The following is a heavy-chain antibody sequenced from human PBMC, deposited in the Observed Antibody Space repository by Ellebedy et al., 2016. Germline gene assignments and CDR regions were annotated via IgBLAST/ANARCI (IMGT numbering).Heavy chain of an antibody. J-gene: IGHJ5*02. D-gene: IGHD3-22*01. CDR1: GYTFTDHY. CDR2: ISTYSGNR. Sequence: ASVKVSCXASGYTFTDHYLHCVRQAPGQGHEWMGWISTYSGNRNYAQNLQGRVTLTTESSTGTAYMELRSLTSDDTAIYYCAKDFYDTSRWFDPWGQGTLVTVSS. V-gene: IGHV1-18*04. CDR3: AKDFYDTSRWFDP.